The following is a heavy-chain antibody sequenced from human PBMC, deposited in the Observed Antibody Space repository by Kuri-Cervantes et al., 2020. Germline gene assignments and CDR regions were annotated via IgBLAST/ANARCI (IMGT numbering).Heavy chain of an antibody. Sequence: ASVKVSCKASGYTFTGYYMHWVRQAPGQGLEWMGWINPNSGGTNYAQKFQGRVTMTRDTSISTAYMELSRLRSDDTAAYYCARVRFYYDSSGCIRYWGQGTLVTVSS. CDR3: ARVRFYYDSSGCIRY. V-gene: IGHV1-2*02. CDR1: GYTFTGYY. CDR2: INPNSGGT. D-gene: IGHD3-22*01. J-gene: IGHJ4*02.